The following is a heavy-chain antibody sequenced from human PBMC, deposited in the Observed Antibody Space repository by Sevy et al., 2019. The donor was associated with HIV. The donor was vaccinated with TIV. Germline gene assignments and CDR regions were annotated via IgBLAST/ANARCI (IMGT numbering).Heavy chain of an antibody. CDR3: ARDYQAGIAVAGLAAFDI. V-gene: IGHV3-21*01. CDR1: GFTFSSYS. CDR2: ISSSSSYI. D-gene: IGHD6-19*01. Sequence: GGSLRLSCAASGFTFSSYSMNWVRQAPGKGLEWVSSISSSSSYIYYADSGKGRFTISRDNAKNSLYMQMNSLRAEDTAVYYCARDYQAGIAVAGLAAFDIWGQGTMVTVSS. J-gene: IGHJ3*02.